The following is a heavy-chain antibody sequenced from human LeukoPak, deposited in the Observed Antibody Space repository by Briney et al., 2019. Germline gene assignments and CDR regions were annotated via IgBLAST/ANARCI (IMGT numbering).Heavy chain of an antibody. V-gene: IGHV1-46*01. CDR2: INPSGGGT. D-gene: IGHD3-3*01. CDR1: GYTFTSYY. J-gene: IGHJ5*02. CDR3: ARAGETIFGAPNWFDP. Sequence: ASVKVSCKASGYTFTSYYMHWVRQAPGQGLEWKGIINPSGGGTSYAQKFQGRVTMTRDTSTSTAYMELRSLRSDDTAVYYCARAGETIFGAPNWFDPWGQGTLVTVSS.